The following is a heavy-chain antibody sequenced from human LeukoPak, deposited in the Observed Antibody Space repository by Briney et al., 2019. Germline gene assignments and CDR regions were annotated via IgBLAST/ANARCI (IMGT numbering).Heavy chain of an antibody. V-gene: IGHV1-18*01. D-gene: IGHD3-22*01. CDR2: ISAYNGNT. CDR1: GYTFTGYG. J-gene: IGHJ4*02. Sequence: VASVKVSCKASGYTFTGYGISWVRQAPGQGLEWMGWISAYNGNTHYAQKLQGRITMTTDTSTSTAYMELRSLRSDDTAVYYCARDRASYYYDGSDYWPQGPLVTVSS. CDR3: ARDRASYYYDGSDY.